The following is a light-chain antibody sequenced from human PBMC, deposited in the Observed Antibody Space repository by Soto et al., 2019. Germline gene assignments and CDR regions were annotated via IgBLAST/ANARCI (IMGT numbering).Light chain of an antibody. CDR2: DND. Sequence: QSVLTQPPSVSAAPGQKVTISCSGSSSNIGSNFGSWYQQLPGTAPKLLIYDNDKRPSGIPDRFSGSKSGTSATLGITGLQTGDEADYYRGTWDSSLSAVVFGGGTKLTVL. CDR3: GTWDSSLSAVV. CDR1: SSNIGSNF. V-gene: IGLV1-51*01. J-gene: IGLJ2*01.